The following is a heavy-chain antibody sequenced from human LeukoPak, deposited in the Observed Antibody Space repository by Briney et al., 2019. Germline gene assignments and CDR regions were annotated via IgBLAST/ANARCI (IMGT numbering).Heavy chain of an antibody. CDR3: AKNQMGYSYGPNWFDP. V-gene: IGHV3-23*01. J-gene: IGHJ5*02. CDR1: GFTFSSYA. D-gene: IGHD5-18*01. Sequence: GGSLRLSCAASGFTFSSYAMSWVRQPPGKGLEWVSAISGSGGSTYYADSVKGRFTISRDNSKNTLYLQMNSLRAEDTAVYYCAKNQMGYSYGPNWFDPWGQGTLVTVSS. CDR2: ISGSGGST.